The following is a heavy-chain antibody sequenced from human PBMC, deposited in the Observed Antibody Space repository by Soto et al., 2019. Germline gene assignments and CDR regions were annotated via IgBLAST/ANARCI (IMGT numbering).Heavy chain of an antibody. D-gene: IGHD4-4*01. CDR1: GGSIINLY. J-gene: IGHJ5*02. CDR2: IYYAGST. CDR3: ARAYDYSSNWFDP. Sequence: SQTLPLTWTVSGGSIINLYWSLILQPPGRGLEWIGFIYYAGSTKYNPSLNSRVTISVDTSKNQFSLTVTSVTAADTAVYYCARAYDYSSNWFDPWGQGTLVTVSS. V-gene: IGHV4-59*11.